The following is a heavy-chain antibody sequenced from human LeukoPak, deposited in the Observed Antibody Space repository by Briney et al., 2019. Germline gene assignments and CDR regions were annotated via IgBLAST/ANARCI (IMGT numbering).Heavy chain of an antibody. D-gene: IGHD3-10*01. J-gene: IGHJ4*02. CDR1: GGSISSSSYY. Sequence: SETLSLTCTVSGGSISSSSYYWGWIRQPPGKGLEWIGSIYYSGSTYYNPSLKSRVTISVDTSKNQFSLKLSSVTAADTAVYYCARVTTMVRGVIILRGYYFDYWGQGTLVTVSS. V-gene: IGHV4-39*01. CDR2: IYYSGST. CDR3: ARVTTMVRGVIILRGYYFDY.